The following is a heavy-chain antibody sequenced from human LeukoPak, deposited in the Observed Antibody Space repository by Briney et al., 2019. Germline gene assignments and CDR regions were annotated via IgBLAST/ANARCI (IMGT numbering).Heavy chain of an antibody. CDR2: IYHSGIT. CDR1: GGSISDSNF. V-gene: IGHV4-4*02. CDR3: ARDLAAFDSSGYLSAFDI. Sequence: PSETLSLTCAVSGGSISDSNFWSWVRQPPGKGLEWIGEIYHSGITNYNPSLRSRVTISVDKSKNQFSLNLSSVTAADTAVYYCARDLAAFDSSGYLSAFDIWGQGTMVTVSS. D-gene: IGHD3-22*01. J-gene: IGHJ3*02.